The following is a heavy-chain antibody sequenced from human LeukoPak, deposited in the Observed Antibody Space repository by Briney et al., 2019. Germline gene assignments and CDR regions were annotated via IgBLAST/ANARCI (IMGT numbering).Heavy chain of an antibody. CDR2: IKTDGSEK. Sequence: GGSLRLSCEASGFTFSSYWMSWVRQAPGKGLEWVANIKTDGSEKYYVDSVKGRFTISRDNAKNSLYLQMNSLRAEDTAVYYCAKQFVDVWGQGTLVPVSS. CDR1: GFTFSSYW. J-gene: IGHJ5*02. D-gene: IGHD5-24*01. CDR3: AKQFVDV. V-gene: IGHV3-7*03.